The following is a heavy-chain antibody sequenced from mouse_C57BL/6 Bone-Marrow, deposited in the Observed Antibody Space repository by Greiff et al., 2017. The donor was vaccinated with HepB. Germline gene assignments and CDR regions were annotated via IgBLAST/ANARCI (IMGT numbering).Heavy chain of an antibody. CDR3: ARGDYPFAY. J-gene: IGHJ3*01. Sequence: EVHLVDSGGGLVKPGGSLKLSCAASGFTFSSYAMSWVRQTPEKRLEWVATISDGGSYTYYPDNVKGRFTISRDNAKNNLYLQMSHLKSEDTAMYYCARGDYPFAYWGQGTLVTVSA. D-gene: IGHD2-4*01. CDR2: ISDGGSYT. V-gene: IGHV5-4*01. CDR1: GFTFSSYA.